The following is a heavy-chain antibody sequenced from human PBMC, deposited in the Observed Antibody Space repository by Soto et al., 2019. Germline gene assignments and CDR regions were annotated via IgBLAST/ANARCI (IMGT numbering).Heavy chain of an antibody. CDR1: GFDFRSYA. D-gene: IGHD2-21*01. CDR3: AKGILSDTIAPYAMDV. Sequence: PGGSLRLSCEASGFDFRSYAMHWVRQAPGKGLEWVGVISYDGGNIYYADSVKGRFTISRDNYKNTLYVQVKSLRPEDTAVYYCAKGILSDTIAPYAMDVWGQGTTVTVSS. J-gene: IGHJ6*02. V-gene: IGHV3-30*18. CDR2: ISYDGGNI.